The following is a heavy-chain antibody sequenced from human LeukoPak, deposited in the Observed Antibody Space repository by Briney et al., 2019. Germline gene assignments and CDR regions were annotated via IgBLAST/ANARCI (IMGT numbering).Heavy chain of an antibody. CDR1: GDSLSSNSVA. V-gene: IGHV6-1*01. CDR3: ARVDDGAFDY. CDR2: TYSRSKWYN. J-gene: IGHJ4*02. D-gene: IGHD1-1*01. Sequence: SQTLSLTCALSGDSLSSNSVARNCIRQSPTRCLEWLGSTYSRSKWYNDYAVSVKSRITITPDTSKNQFSLQLNSVTPEDTAVYFCARVDDGAFDYWGQGTLVTVSS.